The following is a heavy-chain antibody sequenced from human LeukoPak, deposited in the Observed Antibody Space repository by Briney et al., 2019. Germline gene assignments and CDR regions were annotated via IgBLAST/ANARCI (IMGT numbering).Heavy chain of an antibody. V-gene: IGHV4-59*01. D-gene: IGHD1-20*01. CDR3: ARYISGTSQVFDY. Sequence: PSETLSLTCTVSGGSISSYYWSWIRQPPGKGLECIGYIYYSGSTNYNPSFKNRVTISVDTSKNQFSLKLSSVTAADTAVYYCARYISGTSQVFDYWGRGTLVTVSS. CDR1: GGSISSYY. J-gene: IGHJ4*02. CDR2: IYYSGST.